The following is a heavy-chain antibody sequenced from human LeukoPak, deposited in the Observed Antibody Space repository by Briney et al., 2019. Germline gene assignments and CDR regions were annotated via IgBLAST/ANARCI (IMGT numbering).Heavy chain of an antibody. J-gene: IGHJ4*02. CDR1: GYTFTGYY. CDR3: ARASPTVVTFDY. Sequence: GASVKVSCKAPGYTFTGYYMHWVRQAPGQGLEWMGWINPNSGGTNYAQKFQGRVTMTRDTSISTAYMERSRLISDDTAVYYCARASPTVVTFDYWGQGTLVTVSS. V-gene: IGHV1-2*02. CDR2: INPNSGGT. D-gene: IGHD4-23*01.